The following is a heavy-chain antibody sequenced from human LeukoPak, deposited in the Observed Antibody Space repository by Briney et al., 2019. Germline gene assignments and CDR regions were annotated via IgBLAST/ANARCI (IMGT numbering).Heavy chain of an antibody. CDR2: IRYDGSNK. D-gene: IGHD3-3*01. CDR3: SRGLALRFLELLSSGLEY. Sequence: GGSLRLSCAASGFTFSSYGMHWVRQAPGKGLEWVAFIRYDGSNKYYADSVKGRFTISRDNSKNTLYLQMNSLRAEDTAVYYWSRGLALRFLELLSSGLEYLGQGNLVTVSS. CDR1: GFTFSSYG. V-gene: IGHV3-30*02. J-gene: IGHJ4*02.